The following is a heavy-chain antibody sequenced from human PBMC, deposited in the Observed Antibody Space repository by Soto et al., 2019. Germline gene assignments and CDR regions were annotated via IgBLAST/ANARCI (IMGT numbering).Heavy chain of an antibody. J-gene: IGHJ6*02. CDR3: ARVSWREKYGMDV. CDR2: ITFSGNTV. CDR1: GFTFSDSY. Sequence: GGSLRLSCAASGFTFSDSYMSWIRQAPGKGLEWISYITFSGNTVYYADSLKGRFTISRDNAKNSLYLQMNRLRAEDTAVYYCARVSWREKYGMDVWGQGATVTVSS. V-gene: IGHV3-11*01.